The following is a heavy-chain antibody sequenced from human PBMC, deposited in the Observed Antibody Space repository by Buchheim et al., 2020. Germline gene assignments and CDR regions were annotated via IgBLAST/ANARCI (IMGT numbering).Heavy chain of an antibody. D-gene: IGHD5-12*01. CDR1: GFTFSNYA. CDR2: LSAGGDT. J-gene: IGHJ4*02. CDR3: AKVRAHSGFDYFHY. V-gene: IGHV3-23*01. Sequence: EVQLLESGGGLVQPGGSLRLSCEASGFTFSNYAMTWVRQAPGKGLEWVSVLSAGGDTDYADSVKGRFTISRDTSKNTLYLQMNSLRAEDTAIYYCAKVRAHSGFDYFHYWGQGTL.